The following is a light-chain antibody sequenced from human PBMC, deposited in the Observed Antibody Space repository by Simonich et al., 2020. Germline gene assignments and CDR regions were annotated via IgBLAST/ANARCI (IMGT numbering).Light chain of an antibody. J-gene: IGKJ4*01. CDR1: QSLLPSDGKAY. V-gene: IGKV2D-29*02. Sequence: DIVMTQTPLSLSVTPGQPASISCKSSQSLLPSDGKAYLYWYLQKPGQSPQLLIYKVSNRFSGVPDRFSGSGSGTDVTLKISRVEAEDVGVYYCMQSIQLPLTFGGGTKVEIK. CDR3: MQSIQLPLT. CDR2: KVS.